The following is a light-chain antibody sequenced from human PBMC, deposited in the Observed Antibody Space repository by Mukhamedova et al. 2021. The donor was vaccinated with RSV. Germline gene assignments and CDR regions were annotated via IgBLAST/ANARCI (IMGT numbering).Light chain of an antibody. J-gene: IGLJ3*02. CDR2: DND. CDR3: ETWDHRLSAGV. Sequence: KVTISCSGSSSNIGSNFVSWYQHLPGTAPKLLIYDNDKRPSGIPDRFSGSKSGTSATLGITGLQTGDEADYYCETWDHRLSAGVFG. V-gene: IGLV1-51*01. CDR1: SSNIGSNF.